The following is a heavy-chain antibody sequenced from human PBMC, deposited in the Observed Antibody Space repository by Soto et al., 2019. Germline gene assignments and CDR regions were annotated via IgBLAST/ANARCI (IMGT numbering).Heavy chain of an antibody. CDR1: GGTFSSYA. CDR3: ASTVTTVVTYYYGIDV. J-gene: IGHJ6*02. CDR2: IIPIFGTA. D-gene: IGHD4-17*01. Sequence: SVKVSCKASGGTFSSYAISWVRQAPGQGLEWMGGIIPIFGTANYAQKFQGRVTITADESTSTAYMELSSLRSEDTAVYYCASTVTTVVTYYYGIDVWGQGTTVTVSS. V-gene: IGHV1-69*13.